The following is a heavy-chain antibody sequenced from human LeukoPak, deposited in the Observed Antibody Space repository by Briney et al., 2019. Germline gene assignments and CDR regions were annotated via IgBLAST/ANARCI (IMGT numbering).Heavy chain of an antibody. CDR1: GFTFSSYW. V-gene: IGHV3-74*01. CDR3: ASRYNWNYEARDAFDI. D-gene: IGHD1-7*01. J-gene: IGHJ3*02. CDR2: INTDGSST. Sequence: PGGSLRLSCAASGFTFSSYWMHWVRQAPGKGLVWVSRINTDGSSTSYADSVKGRFTISRDNAKNTLYLQMNSLRAEDTAVYYCASRYNWNYEARDAFDIWGQGTMVTVSS.